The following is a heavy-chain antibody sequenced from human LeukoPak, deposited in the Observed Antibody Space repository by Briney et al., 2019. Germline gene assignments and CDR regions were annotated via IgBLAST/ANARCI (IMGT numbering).Heavy chain of an antibody. V-gene: IGHV3-23*01. CDR3: AKDYFSSCGLGFDY. CDR1: GFSFTSFA. J-gene: IGHJ4*02. D-gene: IGHD6-6*01. Sequence: GGSLRLSCEASGFSFTSFAMSWVRQAPGKGLEWVSATRGSSDSTYYADSVKGRFTISRDNSKNTLYLQMNSLGAEDTAIYYCAKDYFSSCGLGFDYWGQGTLVTVSS. CDR2: TRGSSDST.